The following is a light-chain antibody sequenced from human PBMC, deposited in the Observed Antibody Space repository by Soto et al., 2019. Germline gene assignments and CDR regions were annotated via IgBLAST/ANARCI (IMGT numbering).Light chain of an antibody. CDR3: QQRSNWPPIT. V-gene: IGKV3-11*01. J-gene: IGKJ5*01. CDR2: DAS. Sequence: EIVLTQSPATLSVSPGERATLSCRASQSVSNYLAWYQQKPGQAPRLLIYDASNRATGIPARFSGSGSGTDFTLTISSLEPEDFAVYYCQQRSNWPPITFGQGTRLEI. CDR1: QSVSNY.